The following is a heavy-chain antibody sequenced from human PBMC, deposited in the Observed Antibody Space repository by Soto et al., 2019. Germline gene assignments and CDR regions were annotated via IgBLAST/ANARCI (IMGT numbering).Heavy chain of an antibody. CDR2: ISGSGGST. CDR3: AKAPVRGVIDCLDY. Sequence: GGSLRLSCAASGFTFSSYAMSWVRQAPGKGLEWVSAISGSGGSTYYADSVKGRFTISRDNSKSTLYLQMNSLRAEDTAVYYCAKAPVRGVIDCLDYWGQGTLVTVSS. V-gene: IGHV3-23*01. CDR1: GFTFSSYA. D-gene: IGHD3-10*01. J-gene: IGHJ4*02.